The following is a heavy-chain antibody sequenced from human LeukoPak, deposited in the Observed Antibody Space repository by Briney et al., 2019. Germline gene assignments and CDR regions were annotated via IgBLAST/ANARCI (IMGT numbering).Heavy chain of an antibody. J-gene: IGHJ4*02. V-gene: IGHV3-23*01. CDR1: GFTFSSYA. Sequence: GGSLRLSCAASGFTFSSYAMSWVRQAPGKGLEWVSAISGSGGSTYYADSVKGRFTISRDNSKNALYLQMNSLRAEDTAVYYCAKRALDTAMAVARINYFDYWGQGTLVTVSS. CDR3: AKRALDTAMAVARINYFDY. CDR2: ISGSGGST. D-gene: IGHD5-18*01.